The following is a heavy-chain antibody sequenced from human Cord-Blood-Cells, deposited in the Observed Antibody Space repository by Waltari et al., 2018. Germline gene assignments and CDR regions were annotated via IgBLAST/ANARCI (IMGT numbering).Heavy chain of an antibody. J-gene: IGHJ4*02. CDR3: ARDQVVPAAIFDY. Sequence: EVQLVESGGGLVQPGGSLRLSCAASGFTFSSYWMSWVRQAPGKGLEGGANIKQDGNEEYYVDSVKGRFTISRDNAKNSLYLQMNSLRAEDTAVYYCARDQVVPAAIFDYWGQGTLVTVSS. V-gene: IGHV3-7*01. CDR2: IKQDGNEE. CDR1: GFTFSSYW. D-gene: IGHD2-2*01.